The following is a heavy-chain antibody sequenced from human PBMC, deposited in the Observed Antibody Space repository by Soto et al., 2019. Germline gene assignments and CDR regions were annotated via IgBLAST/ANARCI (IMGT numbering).Heavy chain of an antibody. V-gene: IGHV3-48*02. CDR3: ARDNGIAGSFDP. D-gene: IGHD6-13*01. CDR1: GFTFRSYS. CDR2: ISISGTAI. J-gene: IGHJ5*02. Sequence: VGSLRLSCAASGFTFRSYSMNWVRQAPGKGLEWVSYISISGTAIYYADSVKGRFTISRDDAKNSLYLQMNSLRDEDTSVYYCARDNGIAGSFDPWGQGALVNVSS.